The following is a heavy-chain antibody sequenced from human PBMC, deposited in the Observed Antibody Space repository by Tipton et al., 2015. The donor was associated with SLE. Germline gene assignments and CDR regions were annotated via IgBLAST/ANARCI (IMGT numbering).Heavy chain of an antibody. J-gene: IGHJ4*02. CDR1: GFTFSSYW. CDR3: GRDADHYYGDV. V-gene: IGHV3-74*01. Sequence: SLRLSCAASGFTFSSYWMHWVRQAPGKGLVWVSRIKGDGSVIHYADSVQGRFTISRDNAKNTLHLQMNSLRAEDTAVYYCGRDADHYYGDVWGQGTLVTVSS. CDR2: IKGDGSVI. D-gene: IGHD4-17*01.